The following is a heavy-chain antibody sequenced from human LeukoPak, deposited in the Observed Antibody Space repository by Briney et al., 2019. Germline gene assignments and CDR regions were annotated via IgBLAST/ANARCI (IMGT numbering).Heavy chain of an antibody. CDR1: GFTFSSYA. CDR3: ANSASGRGSFRSYAFDI. J-gene: IGHJ3*02. D-gene: IGHD2-15*01. V-gene: IGHV3-23*01. Sequence: GGCLRLSCAASGFTFSSYAMSWVRQAAGKGLEWGSSISGSGGSTYYADSVKGRFTISRDNSKNTLYLQMNSLRAEDTAVYYCANSASGRGSFRSYAFDIWGQGTMVTVSS. CDR2: ISGSGGST.